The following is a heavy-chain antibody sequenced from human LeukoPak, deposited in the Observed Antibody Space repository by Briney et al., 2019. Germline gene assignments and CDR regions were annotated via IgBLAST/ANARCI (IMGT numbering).Heavy chain of an antibody. Sequence: SETLSLTCTVSGGSISIRNYHWGWIRQPPGRGLEWIGSISYSGTYYNPSLKSRLTISVDTSKNHFSLNLRSVTAADTAVYYCARRTSNPVGAIDYWGQGTLVTVSS. J-gene: IGHJ4*02. CDR2: ISYSGT. V-gene: IGHV4-39*01. CDR3: ARRTSNPVGAIDY. CDR1: GGSISIRNYH. D-gene: IGHD1-26*01.